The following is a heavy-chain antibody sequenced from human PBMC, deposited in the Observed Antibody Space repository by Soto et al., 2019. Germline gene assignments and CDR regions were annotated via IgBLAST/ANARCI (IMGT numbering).Heavy chain of an antibody. D-gene: IGHD4-17*01. J-gene: IGHJ4*02. CDR1: GYTFTTYG. CDR2: ISGYNGNT. CDR3: AREYGNYGPDY. V-gene: IGHV1-18*01. Sequence: QVQLVQSGAEVKKPGASVKVSCKASGYTFTTYGIDWVRQAAGQGLEWMGWISGYNGNTNYAQKLQGRVTMTSDTSTNTAYMELRSLRSDDTAVYYCAREYGNYGPDYWGQGTLVTVSS.